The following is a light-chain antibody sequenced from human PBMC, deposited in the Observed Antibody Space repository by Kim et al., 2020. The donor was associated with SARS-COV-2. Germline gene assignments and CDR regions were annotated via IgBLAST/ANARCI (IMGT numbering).Light chain of an antibody. Sequence: LGQTVRITCQGDSLRMYFANWYRQMPGKAPVLVFYGKDKRPSGIPARFSGSNSGDTATLTIPGAQAVDGAEYHSSAGDISDYHLVLFGRGTQLTVL. CDR1: SLRMYF. CDR2: GKD. CDR3: SAGDISDYHLVL. J-gene: IGLJ2*01. V-gene: IGLV3-19*01.